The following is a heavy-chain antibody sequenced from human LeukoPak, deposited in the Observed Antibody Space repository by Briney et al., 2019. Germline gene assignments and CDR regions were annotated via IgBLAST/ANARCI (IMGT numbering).Heavy chain of an antibody. CDR1: GGSXSGYX. Sequence: XTCXXXGGSXSGYXWSWIRQPXGKRLEWXXEINHSGSTNYNPSLKSRVTISVDTSKNQFSLKLSSVTAADTAVYYCARVVATIRSKWFDPWAREPWSPSPQ. V-gene: IGHV4-34*01. CDR2: INHSGST. CDR3: ARVVATIRSKWFDP. D-gene: IGHD5-12*01. J-gene: IGHJ5*02.